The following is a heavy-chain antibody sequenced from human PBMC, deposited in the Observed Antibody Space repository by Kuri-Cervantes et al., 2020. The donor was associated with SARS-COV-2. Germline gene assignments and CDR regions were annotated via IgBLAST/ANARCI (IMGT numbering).Heavy chain of an antibody. J-gene: IGHJ4*02. V-gene: IGHV1-2*02. CDR2: NNPNSGDT. CDR3: ARRYSSGWVDY. D-gene: IGHD6-19*01. CDR1: GYTFTGYY. Sequence: ASVKVSCKASGYTFTGYYMHWVRQAPGQGLEWMGWNNPNSGDTNYAQKFQGRVTMTRDTSTSTVYMELSSLRSEDTAVYYCARRYSSGWVDYWGQGTLVTVSS.